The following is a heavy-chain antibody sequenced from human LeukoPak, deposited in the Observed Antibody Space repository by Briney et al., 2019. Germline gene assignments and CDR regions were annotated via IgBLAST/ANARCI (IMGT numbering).Heavy chain of an antibody. D-gene: IGHD1-26*01. Sequence: SETLSFTCTVSVVTISNFYWSWIRQPPGKGLEWIGHIYSSGSTTYSPSLKSRVTMSVDTSKNQFSLKLTSVTAADTAVYYCARHRSDGTYPLDYWGQGALVTVSS. CDR2: IYSSGST. CDR3: ARHRSDGTYPLDY. CDR1: VVTISNFY. V-gene: IGHV4-59*08. J-gene: IGHJ4*02.